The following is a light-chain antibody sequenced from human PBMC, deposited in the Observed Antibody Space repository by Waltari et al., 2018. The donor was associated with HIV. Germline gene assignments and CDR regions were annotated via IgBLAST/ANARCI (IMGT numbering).Light chain of an antibody. CDR3: HQYYSTPYS. CDR1: QSVLYSSNNKNY. J-gene: IGKJ2*03. V-gene: IGKV4-1*01. Sequence: DIVMTQSPDSPAASLGERDTINCKSSQSVLYSSNNKNYLAWYQQQPGQPPKLLIYWAATLTSGVPNRFSVCASSTDFTLTISSLQAEDVAVYYCHQYYSTPYSFGQGTKLEI. CDR2: WAA.